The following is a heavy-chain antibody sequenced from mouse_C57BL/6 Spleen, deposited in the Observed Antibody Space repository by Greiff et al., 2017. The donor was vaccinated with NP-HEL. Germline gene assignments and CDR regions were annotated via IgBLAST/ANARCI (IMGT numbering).Heavy chain of an antibody. CDR2: IYPRDGST. CDR3: ARRDGSSYWYFDV. J-gene: IGHJ1*03. D-gene: IGHD1-1*01. Sequence: VKLMESGPELVKPGASVKLSCKASGYTFTSYDINWVKQRPGQGLEWIGWIYPRDGSTKYNEKFKGKATLTVDTSSSTAYMELHSLTSEDSAVYFCARRDGSSYWYFDVWGTGTTVTVSS. V-gene: IGHV1-85*01. CDR1: GYTFTSYD.